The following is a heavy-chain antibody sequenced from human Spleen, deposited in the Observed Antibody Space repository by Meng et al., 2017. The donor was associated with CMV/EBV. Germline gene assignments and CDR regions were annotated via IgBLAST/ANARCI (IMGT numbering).Heavy chain of an antibody. J-gene: IGHJ4*02. CDR3: ARDTAVGDFWSGYYHVVDY. Sequence: FSDDWMNWVRHSLGQGRVWGSRRQGEGKTISDEKYEEERFKVRRDKAKNTLFIKMNRLRAEDTAVYYCARDTAVGDFWSGYYHVVDYWGQGTLVTVSS. CDR1: FSDDW. CDR2: RQGEGKTI. V-gene: IGHV3-74*01. D-gene: IGHD3-3*01.